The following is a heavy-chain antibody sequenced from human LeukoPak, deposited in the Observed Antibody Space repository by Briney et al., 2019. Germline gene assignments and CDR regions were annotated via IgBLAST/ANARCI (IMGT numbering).Heavy chain of an antibody. CDR3: VFPVLPIGSPVPPHPKKNFFDP. J-gene: IGHJ5*02. CDR2: ISSSSSTI. Sequence: GGSLRLSCAASGFTFSSYSMNWVRQAPGKGLEWVSYISSSSSTIYYADSVKGRFTISRDNAKNSLYLQINSLRVEDTATYYCVFPVLPIGSPVPPHPKKNFFDPWGQGIQVIVSS. CDR1: GFTFSSYS. V-gene: IGHV3-48*01. D-gene: IGHD3-10*01.